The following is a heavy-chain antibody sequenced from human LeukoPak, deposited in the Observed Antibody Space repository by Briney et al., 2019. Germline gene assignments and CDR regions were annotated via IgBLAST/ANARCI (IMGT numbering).Heavy chain of an antibody. CDR3: ARESGPGVNWNIDPSNWFDP. CDR1: GFTFSSYW. CDR2: INQDGSEK. J-gene: IGHJ5*02. Sequence: GGSLRLSCAASGFTFSSYWMSWVRQAPGKGLEWVANINQDGSEKYYVDSVKGRFTISRDNAKNSLYLQMNSLRAEDTAVYYRARESGPGVNWNIDPSNWFDPWGQGTLVTVSS. V-gene: IGHV3-7*03. D-gene: IGHD1-1*01.